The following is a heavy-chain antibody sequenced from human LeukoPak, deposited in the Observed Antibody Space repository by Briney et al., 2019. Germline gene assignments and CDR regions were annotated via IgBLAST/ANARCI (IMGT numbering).Heavy chain of an antibody. CDR1: GFTFSSYG. CDR3: AKGGGGLYYYDSSGYYYHFDY. J-gene: IGHJ4*02. V-gene: IGHV3-23*01. Sequence: GGSLRLSCAASGFTFSSYGMGWVRQAPGKGLEWVSAISGSGGSTYYADSVKGRFTISRDNSKNTLYLQMNSLRAEDTAVYYCAKGGGGLYYYDSSGYYYHFDYWGQGTLVTVSS. D-gene: IGHD3-22*01. CDR2: ISGSGGST.